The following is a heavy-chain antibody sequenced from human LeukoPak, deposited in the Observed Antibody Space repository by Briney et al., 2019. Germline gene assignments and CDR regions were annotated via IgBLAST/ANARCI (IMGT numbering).Heavy chain of an antibody. CDR1: GGSISSSSYY. Sequence: NPSETLSLTCTVSGGSISSSSYYWGWIRQPPGKGLEWIRSIYYSGSTYYNPSLKSRVTISVDTSKNQFSLKLSSVTAADTAVYYCARGGTGEYQLLLVWFDPWGQGTLVTVSS. CDR2: IYYSGST. D-gene: IGHD2-2*01. CDR3: ARGGTGEYQLLLVWFDP. V-gene: IGHV4-39*01. J-gene: IGHJ5*02.